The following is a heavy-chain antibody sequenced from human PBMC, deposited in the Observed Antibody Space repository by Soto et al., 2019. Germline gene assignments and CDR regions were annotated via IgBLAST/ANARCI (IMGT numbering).Heavy chain of an antibody. CDR1: GFTFSSYA. CDR2: ISGSGGST. D-gene: IGHD1-26*01. J-gene: IGHJ5*02. V-gene: IGHV3-23*01. CDR3: AKDPSGSYSSNCFDP. Sequence: GGSLRLSCAASGFTFSSYAMSWVRQAPGKGLEWVSAISGSGGSTYYADSVKGRFTISRDNSKNTLYLQMNSLRAEAMAVYYCAKDPSGSYSSNCFDPWGQGTLVTVSS.